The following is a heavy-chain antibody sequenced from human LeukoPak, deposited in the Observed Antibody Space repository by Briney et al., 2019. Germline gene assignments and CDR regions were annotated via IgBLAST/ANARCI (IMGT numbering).Heavy chain of an antibody. CDR2: IHNSGNT. CDR1: GGSINNAVYY. CDR3: ARHPGRSNWFDT. V-gene: IGHV4-39*01. J-gene: IGHJ5*02. D-gene: IGHD3-10*01. Sequence: SETLSLTCTVSGGSINNAVYYWDWIRQTPGKGLEWIGNIHNSGNTYYKSSLKSRVGMSIDTSQNQFSLRLSSVTAADTAVYYCARHPGRSNWFDTWGQGILVTISS.